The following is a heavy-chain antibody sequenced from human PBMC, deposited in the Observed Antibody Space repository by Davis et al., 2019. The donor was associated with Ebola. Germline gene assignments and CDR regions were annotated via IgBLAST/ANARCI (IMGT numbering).Heavy chain of an antibody. V-gene: IGHV4-34*01. Sequence: MPSETLSLTCAVYGGSFSGYYWSWIRQPPGKGLEWIGSIYYSGSTYYNPSLKSRVTISVDTSKNQFSLKLSSVTAADTAVYYCARGGGPTGTYGYFDYWGQGTLVTVSS. D-gene: IGHD1-7*01. CDR2: IYYSGST. CDR1: GGSFSGYY. CDR3: ARGGGPTGTYGYFDY. J-gene: IGHJ4*02.